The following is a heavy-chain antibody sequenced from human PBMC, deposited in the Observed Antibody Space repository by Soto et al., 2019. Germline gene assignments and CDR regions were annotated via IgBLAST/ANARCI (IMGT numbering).Heavy chain of an antibody. CDR2: INAGNGNT. Sequence: QVQLVQSGAEEKKPGASVKVSCKDSGYTFTSYAMHWVRQAPGQRLEWMGWINAGNGNTKYSQKFQGRVTIPRDTSASTAYMEVRSLRSEDTAVYYCARSSGYYLIDAYWGQGTLVTVSS. J-gene: IGHJ4*02. D-gene: IGHD3-22*01. CDR3: ARSSGYYLIDAY. V-gene: IGHV1-3*05. CDR1: GYTFTSYA.